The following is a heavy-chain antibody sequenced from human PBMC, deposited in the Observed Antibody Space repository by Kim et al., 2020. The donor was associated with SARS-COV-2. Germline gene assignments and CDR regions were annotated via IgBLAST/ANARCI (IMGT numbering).Heavy chain of an antibody. Sequence: GGSLRLSCAASGFTFSSYAMRWVRQAPGKGREWVSAISGSGGSTYYADSVKGRFTISRDNSKNTLYLQMNSLRAEDTAVYYCAKDSYRRGAYDSSGYDYWGQGTLVTVSS. V-gene: IGHV3-23*01. D-gene: IGHD3-22*01. CDR1: GFTFSSYA. CDR2: ISGSGGST. J-gene: IGHJ4*02. CDR3: AKDSYRRGAYDSSGYDY.